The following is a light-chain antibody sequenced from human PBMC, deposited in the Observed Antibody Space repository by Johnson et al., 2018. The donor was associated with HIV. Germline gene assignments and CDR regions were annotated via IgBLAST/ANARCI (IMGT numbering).Light chain of an antibody. CDR2: DNN. CDR3: GTWDSSLRGI. CDR1: TSNIGNNF. J-gene: IGLJ1*01. V-gene: IGLV1-51*01. Sequence: QSVLTQPPSVSAAPGQKVTISCSGSTSNIGNNFVSWYQHLPGTAPTLLIYDNNKRPSGIPDRFSGAKSGTSATLGITGLQTGDEADYYCGTWDSSLRGIFGTGTKVTVL.